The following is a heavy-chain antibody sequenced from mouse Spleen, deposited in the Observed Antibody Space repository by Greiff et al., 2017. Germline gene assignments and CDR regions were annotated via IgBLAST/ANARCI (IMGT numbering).Heavy chain of an antibody. Sequence: EVQLQQSGPELVKPGASVKISCKASGYSFTDYNMNWVKQSNGKSLEWIGVINPNYGTTSYNQKFKGKATLTVDQSSSTAYMQLNSLTSEDSAVYYCARGGVSYSYYSYYDHYYAMDYWGQGTSVTVSS. CDR1: GYSFTDYN. CDR2: INPNYGTT. V-gene: IGHV1-39*01. J-gene: IGHJ4*01. D-gene: IGHD2-12*01. CDR3: ARGGVSYSYYSYYDHYYAMDY.